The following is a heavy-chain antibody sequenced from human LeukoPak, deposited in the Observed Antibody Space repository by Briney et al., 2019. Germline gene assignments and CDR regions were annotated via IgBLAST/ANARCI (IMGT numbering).Heavy chain of an antibody. CDR3: ARSQVVITSGWFDYYYYGMDV. CDR2: ISSSSSYI. J-gene: IGHJ6*02. D-gene: IGHD3-22*01. CDR1: GFTFSSYS. Sequence: PGGSLRLSCAASGFTFSSYSMNWVRQAPGKGLEWVSSISSSSSYIYYADSVKGRFTISRDNAKNSLYLQMNSLRAEDTAVYYCARSQVVITSGWFDYYYYGMDVWGQGTTVTVSS. V-gene: IGHV3-21*01.